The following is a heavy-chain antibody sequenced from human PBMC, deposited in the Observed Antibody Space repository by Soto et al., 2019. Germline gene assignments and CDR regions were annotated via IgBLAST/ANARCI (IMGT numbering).Heavy chain of an antibody. J-gene: IGHJ4*02. Sequence: GASVKVSCKASGYTFTSYGISWVRQAPGQGLEWMGWISAYNGNTNYAQKLQGRVTMTTDTSTSTAYMELRSLRSDDTAVYYCARGVRSSTYFDGFDYWGQGTLVTVSS. D-gene: IGHD3-9*01. CDR2: ISAYNGNT. CDR1: GYTFTSYG. V-gene: IGHV1-18*04. CDR3: ARGVRSSTYFDGFDY.